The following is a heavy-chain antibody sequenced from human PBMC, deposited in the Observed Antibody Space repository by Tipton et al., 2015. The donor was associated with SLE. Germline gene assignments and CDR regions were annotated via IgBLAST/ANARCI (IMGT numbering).Heavy chain of an antibody. Sequence: TLSLTCTVSGGSIMNTHYSWGWVRQPPGKGLDWIGTMYFSGNTYYNPSLKSRVAISLDTSKNQLSLNLSSVTAADTAVYYCARQAHDTGWYEHFDHWGQGTPVAVSS. J-gene: IGHJ4*02. CDR3: ARQAHDTGWYEHFDH. V-gene: IGHV4-39*07. D-gene: IGHD6-19*01. CDR2: MYFSGNT. CDR1: GGSIMNTHYS.